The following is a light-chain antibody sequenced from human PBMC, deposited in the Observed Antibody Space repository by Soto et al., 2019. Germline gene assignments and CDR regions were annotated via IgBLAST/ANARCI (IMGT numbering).Light chain of an antibody. V-gene: IGLV2-8*01. CDR3: SSYAGSSTYV. CDR1: SSDVGGYDY. CDR2: EVS. J-gene: IGLJ1*01. Sequence: QCALTQPPSASGSPGQSVTISCTGTSSDVGGYDYVSWYQQHPGKAPKLMIYEVSKRPSGVPDRFSGSKSGNTASLTVSGLQAEDEADYYCSSYAGSSTYVFGTGTKVTVL.